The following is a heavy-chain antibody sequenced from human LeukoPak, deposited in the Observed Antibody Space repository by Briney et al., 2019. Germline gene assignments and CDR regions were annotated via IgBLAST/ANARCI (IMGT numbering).Heavy chain of an antibody. CDR2: IVPMLGKT. CDR1: GGTFYNYA. Sequence: ASLKVSSTASGGTFYNYAVNWVRGAPGLGLEWMGRIVPMLGKTNSAQKFQDRVTFTAEKSTGSAYMELTHLRPDDTAVYFCARGLFGGFAAAPFDHWGQGTLVTVSP. J-gene: IGHJ4*02. V-gene: IGHV1-69*04. D-gene: IGHD2-2*01. CDR3: ARGLFGGFAAAPFDH.